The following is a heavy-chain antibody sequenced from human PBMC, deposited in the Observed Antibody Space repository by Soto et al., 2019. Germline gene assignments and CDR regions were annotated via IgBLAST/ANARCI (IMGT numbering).Heavy chain of an antibody. Sequence: GGSLRLSCAASGFTFNSYAMNWVRQAPGKGLAWVSAIGTDGNTYYANSVKGRFTISRDNSRTTLYLQMNSLRVEDTALYYCVRKYPGTRPFDYWGQGTLVTVSS. D-gene: IGHD2-2*01. CDR3: VRKYPGTRPFDY. V-gene: IGHV3-23*01. CDR1: GFTFNSYA. CDR2: IGTDGNT. J-gene: IGHJ4*01.